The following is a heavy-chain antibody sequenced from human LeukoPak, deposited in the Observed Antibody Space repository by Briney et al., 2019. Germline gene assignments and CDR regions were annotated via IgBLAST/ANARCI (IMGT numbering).Heavy chain of an antibody. CDR1: GFTFSIYW. J-gene: IGHJ4*02. Sequence: GGSLGLSCPASGFTFSIYWMSWVRQAPGKGLGWVASMKGEGVVKHFLASGEGRFTISTDNAKNTLYLQMNSLRAEDTAVYYCARDLGGSGSYWGQGTLVTVSS. CDR2: MKGEGVVK. D-gene: IGHD3-10*01. CDR3: ARDLGGSGSY. V-gene: IGHV3-7*01.